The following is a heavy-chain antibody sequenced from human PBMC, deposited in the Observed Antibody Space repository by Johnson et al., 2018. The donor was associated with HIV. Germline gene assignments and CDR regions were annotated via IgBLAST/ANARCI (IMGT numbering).Heavy chain of an antibody. CDR3: TRGVNSEGGSI. Sequence: VQLVESGGGFVKPGGSLRLSCAASGFTFINAWMSWVRQAPGKGLEWVGRIYSKTDGGTTDYAAPVKGRFTISRDDSKNTLYLQMNSLKIDDTAVYYCTRGVNSEGGSIWGQGTMVTVSS. CDR2: IYSKTDGGTT. CDR1: GFTFINAW. V-gene: IGHV3-15*01. J-gene: IGHJ3*02. D-gene: IGHD3-16*01.